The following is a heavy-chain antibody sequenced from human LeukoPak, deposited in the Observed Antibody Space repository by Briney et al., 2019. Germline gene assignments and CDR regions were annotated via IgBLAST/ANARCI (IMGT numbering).Heavy chain of an antibody. CDR1: GFTFDDYG. V-gene: IGHV3-20*01. CDR3: ARNYASGSYYSFNDY. Sequence: RSGGSLRLSCAASGFTFDDYGMSWVRQAPGKGLEWVSGINWNGGSTGYADSVKGRFTISRDNAKNSLYLQMNSLRAEDTALYHCARNYASGSYYSFNDYWGQGTLVTVSS. J-gene: IGHJ4*02. D-gene: IGHD3-10*01. CDR2: INWNGGST.